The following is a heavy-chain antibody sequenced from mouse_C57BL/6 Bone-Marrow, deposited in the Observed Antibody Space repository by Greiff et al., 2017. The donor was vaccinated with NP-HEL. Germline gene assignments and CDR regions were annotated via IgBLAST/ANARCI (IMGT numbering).Heavy chain of an antibody. Sequence: QVQLKQPGAELVMPGASVKLSCKASGYTFTSYWMHWVKQRPGQGLEWIGEIDPSDSYTNYNQKFKGKSTLTVDKSSSTAYMQLSSPTSEDSAVYYCARDWLLPPYWYFDVWGTGTTVTVSS. D-gene: IGHD2-3*01. V-gene: IGHV1-69*01. CDR3: ARDWLLPPYWYFDV. CDR1: GYTFTSYW. CDR2: IDPSDSYT. J-gene: IGHJ1*03.